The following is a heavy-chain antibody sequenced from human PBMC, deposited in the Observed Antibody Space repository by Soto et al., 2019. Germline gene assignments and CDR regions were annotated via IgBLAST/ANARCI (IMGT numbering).Heavy chain of an antibody. CDR1: GGSVNGYY. J-gene: IGHJ5*02. D-gene: IGHD3-22*01. Sequence: SETLSLTCAVYGGSVNGYYWNWIRQPPGKGLEWIGEINHTGGTHYNPSLKSRVTMSVDTSKNQFSLRLSSVTAADTAIYYCAHSDNYYDSSGLNWFDPWGQGTLVTVSS. CDR3: AHSDNYYDSSGLNWFDP. CDR2: INHTGGT. V-gene: IGHV4-34*01.